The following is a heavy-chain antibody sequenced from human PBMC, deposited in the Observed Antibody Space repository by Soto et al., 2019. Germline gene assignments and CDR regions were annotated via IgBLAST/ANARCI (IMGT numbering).Heavy chain of an antibody. V-gene: IGHV3-15*07. CDR2: IKSKTDGGTT. CDR1: GFTFSNAW. J-gene: IGHJ4*02. Sequence: GGSLRLSCAASGFTFSNAWMNWVRQAPGKGLEWGGRIKSKTDGGTTDYTAPVKGRFTISRNDSKNTLYLQMNSLKTEDTAVYYCTTDRWLPYDYWGQGTLVTVSS. CDR3: TTDRWLPYDY. D-gene: IGHD6-19*01.